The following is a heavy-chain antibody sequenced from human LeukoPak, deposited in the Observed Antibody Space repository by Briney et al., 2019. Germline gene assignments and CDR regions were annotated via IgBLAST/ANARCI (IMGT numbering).Heavy chain of an antibody. J-gene: IGHJ4*02. CDR3: ARRGDILTDYAYDF. D-gene: IGHD3-9*01. Sequence: SETLSLTCSVSGGSINSNSHHWVWIRQAPGKGLEGMGNIYYSGTTSDNPSLKSRVTISVDTSKNHFSLRLSSVTAADTAVYYCARRGDILTDYAYDFWGQGTLVTVSS. CDR2: IYYSGTT. CDR1: GGSINSNSHH. V-gene: IGHV4-39*02.